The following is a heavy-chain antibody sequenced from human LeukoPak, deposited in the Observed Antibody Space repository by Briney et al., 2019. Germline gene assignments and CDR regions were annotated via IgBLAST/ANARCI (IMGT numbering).Heavy chain of an antibody. J-gene: IGHJ5*02. V-gene: IGHV4-39*01. CDR1: GGSISSSSYY. CDR3: ARLQGYCSSTSCYGWFDP. Sequence: SKTLSLTCTVSGGSISSSSYYWGWIRQPPGKGLEWIGSIYYSGSTYYNPSLKSRVTISVDTSKNQFSLKLSSVTAADAAVYYCARLQGYCSSTSCYGWFDPWGQGILVTVS. D-gene: IGHD2-2*01. CDR2: IYYSGST.